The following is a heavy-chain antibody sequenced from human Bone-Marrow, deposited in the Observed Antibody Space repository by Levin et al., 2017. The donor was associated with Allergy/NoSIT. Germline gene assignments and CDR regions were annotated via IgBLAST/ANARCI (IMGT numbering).Heavy chain of an antibody. CDR2: ISYDGSNE. D-gene: IGHD3-3*01. CDR3: ARDLRRSAWYLNY. J-gene: IGHJ4*02. CDR1: GFIFSNYA. Sequence: QAGGSLRLSCAASGFIFSNYAMHWVRQAPGKGLEWVAVISYDGSNEHYADSVKGRITISRDNSKNTLSLQMNSLRAEDTAMYYCARDLRRSAWYLNYWGQGTQVTVSS. V-gene: IGHV3-30-3*01.